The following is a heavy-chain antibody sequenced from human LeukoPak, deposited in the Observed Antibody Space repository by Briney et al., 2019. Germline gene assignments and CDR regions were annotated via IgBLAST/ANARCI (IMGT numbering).Heavy chain of an antibody. CDR2: IRYDGSNK. V-gene: IGHV3-30*02. D-gene: IGHD2-2*01. CDR1: GFTFSSYG. CDR3: ASCPRPAAISYYYYYSMDV. J-gene: IGHJ6*03. Sequence: GGSLRLSCAASGFTFSSYGMHWVRQAPGKGLEWVAFIRYDGSNKYYADSVKGRFTISRDNSKNTLYLQMNSLRAEDTAVYYWASCPRPAAISYYYYYSMDVWGKGTTVTISS.